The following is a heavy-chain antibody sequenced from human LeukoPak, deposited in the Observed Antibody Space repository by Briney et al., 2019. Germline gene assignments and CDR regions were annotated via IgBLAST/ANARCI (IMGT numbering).Heavy chain of an antibody. CDR3: ARLEPPAGDY. CDR2: ISAYNGNT. D-gene: IGHD1-14*01. CDR1: GYTFTSYG. V-gene: IGHV1-18*01. J-gene: IGHJ4*02. Sequence: GASVKVSCKASGYTFTSYGISWVRQAPGQGLEWMGWISAYNGNTNYAQKLQGRVTMATDTPTSTAYMELRSLRSDDTAVYYCARLEPPAGDYSRQGTLVTVSS.